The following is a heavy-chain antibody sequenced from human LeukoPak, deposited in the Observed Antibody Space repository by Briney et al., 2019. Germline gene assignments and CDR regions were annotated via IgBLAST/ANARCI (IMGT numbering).Heavy chain of an antibody. CDR2: MNPNSGNT. V-gene: IGHV1-8*01. Sequence: ASVKVSCKASGYTFTSYDINWVRQATGQGLEWMGWMNPNSGNTGYAQKFQGRVTMTRNTSISTAYMELSSLRSEDTAVYYCARDYYDSSGYWPLQHWGQGTLVTVSS. CDR1: GYTFTSYD. J-gene: IGHJ1*01. CDR3: ARDYYDSSGYWPLQH. D-gene: IGHD3-22*01.